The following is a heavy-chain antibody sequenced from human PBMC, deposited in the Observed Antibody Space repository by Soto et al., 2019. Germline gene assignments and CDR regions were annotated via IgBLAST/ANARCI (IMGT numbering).Heavy chain of an antibody. CDR1: GGSISSYY. J-gene: IGHJ6*03. Sequence: SETLSLTCTVSGGSISSYYWNWIRQPPGKGLEWIGYIYYSGSTNYNPSLKSRVTISVDTSRNQFSLKLSSVTAADTAVYYCARQDYSNYRRNYYYMDVWGKGTTVTVSS. CDR2: IYYSGST. CDR3: ARQDYSNYRRNYYYMDV. D-gene: IGHD4-4*01. V-gene: IGHV4-59*01.